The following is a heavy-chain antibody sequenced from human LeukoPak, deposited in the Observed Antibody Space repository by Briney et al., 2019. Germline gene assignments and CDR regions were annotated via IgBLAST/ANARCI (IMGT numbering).Heavy chain of an antibody. CDR2: IRYDGSNK. D-gene: IGHD6-6*01. CDR3: ARAYWGPIAARPTDDAFDI. J-gene: IGHJ3*02. Sequence: PGGSLRLSCAASGFTFSSYGMHWVRQAPGKGLEWVAFIRYDGSNKYYADSVKGRFTISRDNAKNSLYLQMNSLRAEDTAVYYCARAYWGPIAARPTDDAFDIWGQGTMVTVSS. V-gene: IGHV3-30*02. CDR1: GFTFSSYG.